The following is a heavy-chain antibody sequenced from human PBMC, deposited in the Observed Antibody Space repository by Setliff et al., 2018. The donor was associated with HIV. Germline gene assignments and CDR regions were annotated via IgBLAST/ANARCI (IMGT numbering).Heavy chain of an antibody. Sequence: ASVKVSCKASATFTNVDIHWLRRATGQGLEWMGWMNPNSGVSGYGQEFQGRVTMTRDTSINTAYMELSSLTSEDTAVYYCARGKGVGGVIITGGLDVWGKGTTVTVSS. CDR3: ARGKGVGGVIITGGLDV. V-gene: IGHV1-8*01. CDR1: ATFTNVD. D-gene: IGHD3-10*01. J-gene: IGHJ6*04. CDR2: MNPNSGVS.